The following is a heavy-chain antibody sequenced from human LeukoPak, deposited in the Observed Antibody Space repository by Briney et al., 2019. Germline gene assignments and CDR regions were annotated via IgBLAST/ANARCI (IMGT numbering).Heavy chain of an antibody. CDR1: GFTFSSYA. CDR2: ISGSGGST. V-gene: IGHV3-23*01. D-gene: IGHD5-18*01. J-gene: IGHJ4*02. CDR3: AKLSNPALYSYGERAFGY. Sequence: PGGSLRLSCAASGFTFSSYAMSWVRQAPGKGLEWVSAISGSGGSTYYADSVKGRFTISRDNSKNTLYLQMNSLRAEDTAVYYCAKLSNPALYSYGERAFGYWGQGTLVTVSS.